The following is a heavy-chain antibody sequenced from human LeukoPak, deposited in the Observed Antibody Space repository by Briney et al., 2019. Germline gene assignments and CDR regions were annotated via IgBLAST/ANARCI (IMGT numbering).Heavy chain of an antibody. CDR1: GGSISSSSYY. V-gene: IGHV4-39*01. CDR2: IYYSGST. CDR3: ERSDVGATGGWFDP. J-gene: IGHJ5*02. D-gene: IGHD1-26*01. Sequence: SSETLSLTCTVSGGSISSSSYYWGWIRQPPGKGLEWIGSIYYSGSTYYNPSLKSRVTISVDTSKNQFSLKLSSVTAADTTVYYCERSDVGATGGWFDPWGQGTLVTVSS.